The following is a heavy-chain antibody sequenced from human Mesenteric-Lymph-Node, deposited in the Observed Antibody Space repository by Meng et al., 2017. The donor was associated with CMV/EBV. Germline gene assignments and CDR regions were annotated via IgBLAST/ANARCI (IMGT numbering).Heavy chain of an antibody. CDR2: IIPIFGTA. V-gene: IGHV1-69*05. Sequence: SCKATGYNFSSYAISWVRQAPGQGLEWMGGIIPIFGTANYAQKFQGRVTITTDESTSTAYMELSSLRSEDTAVYYCASNDGSTSSQWGQGTLVTVSS. CDR3: ASNDGSTSSQ. J-gene: IGHJ4*02. CDR1: GYNFSSYA. D-gene: IGHD2-2*01.